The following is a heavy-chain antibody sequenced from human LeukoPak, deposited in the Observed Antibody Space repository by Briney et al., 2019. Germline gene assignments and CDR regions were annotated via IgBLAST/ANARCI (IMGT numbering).Heavy chain of an antibody. CDR1: GYTFTSYG. J-gene: IGHJ4*02. CDR2: ISAYNGNT. CDR3: AREHDYGPQLGY. D-gene: IGHD4-17*01. Sequence: ASVTVSCTASGYTFTSYGISWVRQAPGQGLEWMGWISAYNGNTNYAQKLQGRVTMTTDTSTSTAYMELRSLRSDDTAVYYCAREHDYGPQLGYWGQGTLVTVSS. V-gene: IGHV1-18*01.